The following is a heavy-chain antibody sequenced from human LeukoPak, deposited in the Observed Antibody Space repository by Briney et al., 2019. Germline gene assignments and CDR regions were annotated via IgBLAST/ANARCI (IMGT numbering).Heavy chain of an antibody. CDR3: AKDRVSPGFNWFVP. CDR1: GVIISSYA. J-gene: IGHJ5*02. Sequence: GGSLRLSCAASGVIISSYAMSWVRQAPGKGLEWVSAINGRGDNTYYADFVKGRFTISRDNSKSTVYLQMNSLRTEDTAVYYCAKDRVSPGFNWFVPWGQGTLVTVSS. V-gene: IGHV3-23*01. D-gene: IGHD2/OR15-2a*01. CDR2: INGRGDNT.